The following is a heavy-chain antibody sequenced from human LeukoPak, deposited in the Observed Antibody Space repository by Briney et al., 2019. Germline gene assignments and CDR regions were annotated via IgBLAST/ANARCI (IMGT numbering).Heavy chain of an antibody. CDR1: GYTFTDYY. Sequence: ASVKVPCKASGYTFTDYYMHWVRQAPGQRLEWMGWINPNSGATKYAQKFQGRVIMTRDTSISTAYMELSRLTSDDTAVYYCARGEYVISGYRNDAFDIWGQGTMVTVSS. D-gene: IGHD3-22*01. CDR3: ARGEYVISGYRNDAFDI. J-gene: IGHJ3*02. V-gene: IGHV1-2*02. CDR2: INPNSGAT.